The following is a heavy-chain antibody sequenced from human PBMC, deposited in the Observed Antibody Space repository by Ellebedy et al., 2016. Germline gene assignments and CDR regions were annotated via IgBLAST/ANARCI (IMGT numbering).Heavy chain of an antibody. V-gene: IGHV3-9*01. CDR2: ITWDSGAI. Sequence: GGSLRLSXVASGFTFDDYAMHWVRQAPGKGLEWVSGITWDSGAIGYVDSVKGRFTISRENAKNSLFLQMNSLSAEDTALYYCARYGATGDFDSWGQGTLVTVSS. D-gene: IGHD1-26*01. CDR3: ARYGATGDFDS. CDR1: GFTFDDYA. J-gene: IGHJ4*02.